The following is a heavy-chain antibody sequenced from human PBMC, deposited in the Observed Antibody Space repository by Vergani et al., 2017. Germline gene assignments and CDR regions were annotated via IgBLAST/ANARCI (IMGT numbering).Heavy chain of an antibody. D-gene: IGHD3-10*01. J-gene: IGHJ3*02. CDR2: INPSGGST. CDR3: ATGPGITTDAFDI. CDR1: GYTFINYY. V-gene: IGHV1-46*01. Sequence: QVQLVQSGAEVKKPGASVKVSCKASGYTFINYYIHWVRQAPGQGLEWMGIINPSGGSTSYAQKFQGRVTMTRDTSTSTVYMELSSLRSEDTAVYYCATGPGITTDAFDIWGQGTMVTVSS.